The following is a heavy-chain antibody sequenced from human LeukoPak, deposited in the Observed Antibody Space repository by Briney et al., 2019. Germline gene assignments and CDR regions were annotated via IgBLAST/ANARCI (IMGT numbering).Heavy chain of an antibody. Sequence: ASVKVSCKASGYTFTSYGISWVRQAPGQGLEWMGWISAYNGSTNYAQKLQGRVTMTTDTSTSTAYMELRSLRSDDTAVYYCASPTLGIGAFDIWGQGTMVTVSS. CDR3: ASPTLGIGAFDI. J-gene: IGHJ3*02. D-gene: IGHD7-27*01. V-gene: IGHV1-18*01. CDR1: GYTFTSYG. CDR2: ISAYNGST.